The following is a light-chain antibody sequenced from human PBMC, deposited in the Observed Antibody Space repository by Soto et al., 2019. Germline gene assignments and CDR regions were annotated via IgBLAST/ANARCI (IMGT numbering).Light chain of an antibody. J-gene: IGLJ3*02. V-gene: IGLV2-23*01. CDR2: EGS. Sequence: QSVLTQPASVSGSPGQSITISCTGTSSDVGSYNLVSWYQQHPGKAPKLMIYEGSKRPSGVSNRFSGSKSGNTASLTISGLQAEDEADYYCCSYAGSSTLRFGGGTKLTFL. CDR3: CSYAGSSTLR. CDR1: SSDVGSYNL.